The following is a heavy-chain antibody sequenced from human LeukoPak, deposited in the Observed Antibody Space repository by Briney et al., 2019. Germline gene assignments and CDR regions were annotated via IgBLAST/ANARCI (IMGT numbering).Heavy chain of an antibody. J-gene: IGHJ5*02. CDR3: ARDVPHNWSDT. Sequence: GGSLRLSCAASGITFGNNWMHWVRQGPGRGLVWISRINSDGGGAIYADSVKGRFTVSRDNAKNTLYLQMNSLRAEDTAVYYCARDVPHNWSDTWGQGTLVTVSS. CDR2: INSDGGGA. V-gene: IGHV3-74*01. CDR1: GITFGNNW.